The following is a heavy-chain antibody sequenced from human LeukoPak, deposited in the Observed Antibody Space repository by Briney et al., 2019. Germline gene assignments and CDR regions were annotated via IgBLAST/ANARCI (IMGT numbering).Heavy chain of an antibody. Sequence: PSETLSLTCTVSGDSISRSNFYWSWIRQPPGKGLEWIGEINHSGSTNYNPSLKSRVTISVDTSKNQFSLKLSSVTAADTAVYYCARGSTYYDFWSGYFSRKFDYWGQGTLVTVSS. CDR1: GDSISRSNFY. J-gene: IGHJ4*02. CDR2: INHSGST. V-gene: IGHV4-39*07. CDR3: ARGSTYYDFWSGYFSRKFDY. D-gene: IGHD3-3*01.